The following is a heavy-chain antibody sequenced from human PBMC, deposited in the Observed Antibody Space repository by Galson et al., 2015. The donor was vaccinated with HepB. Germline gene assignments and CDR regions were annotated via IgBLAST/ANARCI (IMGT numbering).Heavy chain of an antibody. J-gene: IGHJ2*01. CDR2: ISYDGSNK. V-gene: IGHV3-30-3*01. Sequence: SLRLSCAASGFTFSSYAMHWVRQAPGKGLEWVAVISYDGSNKYYADSVKGRFTISRDNSKNTLYLQMNSLRAEDTAVYYCARDPYYYDSSGYPYWYFDLWGRGTLVTVSS. D-gene: IGHD3-22*01. CDR1: GFTFSSYA. CDR3: ARDPYYYDSSGYPYWYFDL.